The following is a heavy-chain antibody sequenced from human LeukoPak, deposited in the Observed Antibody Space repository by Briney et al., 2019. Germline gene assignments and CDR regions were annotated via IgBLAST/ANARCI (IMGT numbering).Heavy chain of an antibody. CDR2: IYYSGST. Sequence: PSETLSLTCTVSGGSISSYYWSWIRQPPGKGLEWIGYIYYSGSTNCNPSLKSRVTISVDTPKNQFSLKLSSVTAADTAVYYCARDRIAARPRDYYYYMDVWGKGTTVTVSS. V-gene: IGHV4-59*01. D-gene: IGHD6-6*01. CDR1: GGSISSYY. CDR3: ARDRIAARPRDYYYYMDV. J-gene: IGHJ6*03.